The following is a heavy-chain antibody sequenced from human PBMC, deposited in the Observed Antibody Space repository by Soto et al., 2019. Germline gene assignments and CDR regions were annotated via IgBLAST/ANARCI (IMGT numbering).Heavy chain of an antibody. CDR1: GYTFTGYY. CDR2: INPNSGGT. Sequence: VQLVQSGAEVKKPGASVKVSCKASGYTFTGYYMHWVRQAPGQGLEWMGWINPNSGGTNYAQKFQGRVTMTRDTSISTAYMELSRLRSDDTAVYYCARDAGGGDPNNWFDPWGQGTLVTVSS. V-gene: IGHV1-2*02. D-gene: IGHD2-21*02. CDR3: ARDAGGGDPNNWFDP. J-gene: IGHJ5*02.